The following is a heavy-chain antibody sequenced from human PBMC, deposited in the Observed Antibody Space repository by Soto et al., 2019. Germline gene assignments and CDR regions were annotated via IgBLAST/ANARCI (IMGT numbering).Heavy chain of an antibody. CDR1: GFSFSDYY. CDR2: TRNKASSYTT. Sequence: EVQLVESGGGLVQPGGSLRLSCAASGFSFSDYYINWVRQAPGKGLEWVGRTRNKASSYTTDYAAFVKGRCTISRDDSKNLIYLQMNSLKTEDTAVYYCAGEGSSCGPDYEYWGQGTLVTVSS. V-gene: IGHV3-72*01. D-gene: IGHD2-15*01. CDR3: AGEGSSCGPDYEY. J-gene: IGHJ4*02.